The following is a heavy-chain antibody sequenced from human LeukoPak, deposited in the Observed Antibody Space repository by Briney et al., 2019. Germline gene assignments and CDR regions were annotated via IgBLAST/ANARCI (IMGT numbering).Heavy chain of an antibody. D-gene: IGHD1-26*01. CDR1: GFTFSSYS. CDR2: ISSSSSTI. CDR3: ARASRYSGGYQDAFDI. V-gene: IGHV3-48*01. J-gene: IGHJ3*02. Sequence: GGSLRLSCAASGFTFSSYSMNWVRQAPGKGLEWVSYISSSSSTIYYADSVKGRFTISRDNAKNSLYLQMNSLRAEDTAVYYCARASRYSGGYQDAFDIWGQGTMVTVSS.